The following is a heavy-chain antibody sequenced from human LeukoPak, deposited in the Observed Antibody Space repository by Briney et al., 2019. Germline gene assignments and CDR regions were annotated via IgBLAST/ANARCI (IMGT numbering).Heavy chain of an antibody. CDR3: AKGYYASGSSLSAFDC. V-gene: IGHV3-23*01. J-gene: IGHJ4*02. D-gene: IGHD3-10*01. CDR2: IRGSGDTT. Sequence: TGGSLRLSCAASGFTFSDYAMNGVRQAPGKGLEWVSVIRGSGDTTYYADFVKGRFTISRDNSKNTLYLQMNSLRAEDTAVYYCAKGYYASGSSLSAFDCWGQGTLVTVSS. CDR1: GFTFSDYA.